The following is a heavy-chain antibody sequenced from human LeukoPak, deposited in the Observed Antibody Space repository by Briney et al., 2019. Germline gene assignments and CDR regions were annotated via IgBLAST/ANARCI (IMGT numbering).Heavy chain of an antibody. D-gene: IGHD3-9*01. V-gene: IGHV4-31*11. CDR3: ARGLTNYDILTGYVRNCYFDY. CDR2: IYYSGST. J-gene: IGHJ4*02. CDR1: GDSISSGGYS. Sequence: PSETLSLTCAVSGDSISSGGYSWSWLWQPPGKGLEWIGYIYYSGSTYYNPSLKSRVTISVDTSKNQFPLKLSSVTAADTAVYYCARGLTNYDILTGYVRNCYFDYWGQGTLVTVSS.